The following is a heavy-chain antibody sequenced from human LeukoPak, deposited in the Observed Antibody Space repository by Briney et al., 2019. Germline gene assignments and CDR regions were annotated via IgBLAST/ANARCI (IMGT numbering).Heavy chain of an antibody. CDR3: ARDIVGATSLDY. CDR2: ISAYNGNT. Sequence: ASVKVSCKASGYTFTSYGFCWVRQAPGQGLGWMGWISAYNGNTNYVQKLQGRVTMTTDTSTSTAYMELRSLRSDDTAVYYCARDIVGATSLDYWGQGTLVTVSS. D-gene: IGHD1-26*01. CDR1: GYTFTSYG. J-gene: IGHJ4*02. V-gene: IGHV1-18*01.